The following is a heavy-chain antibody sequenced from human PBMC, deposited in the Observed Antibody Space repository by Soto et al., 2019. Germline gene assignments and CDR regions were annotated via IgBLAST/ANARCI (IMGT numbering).Heavy chain of an antibody. CDR2: IYYSGST. CDR3: ARVGGDYYGSGSYNYYYYYGMDV. J-gene: IGHJ6*02. Sequence: SETLSLTCTVSGGSISSYYWSWIRQPPGKGLEWIGYIYYSGSTNYNPSLKSGVTISVDTSKNQFSLNLSSVTAEDTAVYYCARVGGDYYGSGSYNYYYYYGMDVWGQGTTVTVSS. V-gene: IGHV4-59*01. CDR1: GGSISSYY. D-gene: IGHD3-10*01.